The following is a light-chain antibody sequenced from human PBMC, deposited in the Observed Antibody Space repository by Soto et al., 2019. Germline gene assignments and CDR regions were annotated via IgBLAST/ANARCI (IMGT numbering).Light chain of an antibody. CDR3: QQYGTSPSP. CDR1: QSVSSSY. CDR2: GAS. Sequence: EIVLTQSPGTLSLSPGERATLSCRASQSVSSSYLAWYQQKPGQAPRLLIYGASSRATGIPDRFSGSGSGTDFTLTISRLEPEDYAVYYCQQYGTSPSPFGPGPK. V-gene: IGKV3-20*01. J-gene: IGKJ1*01.